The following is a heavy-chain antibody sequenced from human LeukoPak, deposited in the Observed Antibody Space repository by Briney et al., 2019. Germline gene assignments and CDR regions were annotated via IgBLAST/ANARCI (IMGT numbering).Heavy chain of an antibody. Sequence: AGGSLRLSCAASGFTFSSYWMSWVRQAPGKGLEWMGIIYPGDSDTRYSPSFQGQVTISADKSISTAYLQWSSLKASDTAMYYCARRGTTVTDDAFDIWGQGTMVTVSS. CDR2: IYPGDSDT. D-gene: IGHD4-17*01. V-gene: IGHV5-51*01. J-gene: IGHJ3*02. CDR3: ARRGTTVTDDAFDI. CDR1: GFTFSSYW.